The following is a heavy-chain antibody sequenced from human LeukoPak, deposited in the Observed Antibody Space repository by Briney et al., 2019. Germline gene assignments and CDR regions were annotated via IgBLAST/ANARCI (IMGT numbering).Heavy chain of an antibody. Sequence: SGGSLRLSCAASGFTFSSYGMHWVRQAPGKGLEWVAFIRYDGSNKYYADSVKGRFTISRDNSKNTLYLQMNSLRAEDTAVYYCATRWVAAAGVWGQGTLVTVSS. CDR2: IRYDGSNK. J-gene: IGHJ4*02. D-gene: IGHD6-13*01. CDR3: ATRWVAAAGV. CDR1: GFTFSSYG. V-gene: IGHV3-30*02.